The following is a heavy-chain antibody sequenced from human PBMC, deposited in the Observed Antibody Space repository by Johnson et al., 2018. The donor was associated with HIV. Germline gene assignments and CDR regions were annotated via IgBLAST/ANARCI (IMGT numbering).Heavy chain of an antibody. V-gene: IGHV3-66*01. CDR3: ARSGGYRIYAVDS. Sequence: EVQLMESGGGLVQPGGSLRLSCAASGFTVSSNYMSWVRQDVGKGLEWVSVIYSGGSTYYADSVQGRFTISRDNSKNTLYLQMNSLRAEDTAVYYCARSGGYRIYAVDSWGQGTMVTVSS. D-gene: IGHD6-19*01. CDR2: IYSGGST. CDR1: GFTVSSNY. J-gene: IGHJ3*02.